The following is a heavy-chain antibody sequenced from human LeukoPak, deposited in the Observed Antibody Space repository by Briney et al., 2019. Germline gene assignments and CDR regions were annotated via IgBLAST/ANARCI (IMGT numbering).Heavy chain of an antibody. CDR2: IRSDGSDK. J-gene: IGHJ4*02. V-gene: IGHV3-30*02. CDR3: ASGGNLGTYFFDY. CDR1: GITFSSYA. Sequence: GGSLRLSCAASGITFSSYANHWVRQAPGKGLEWVAYIRSDGSDKYYVDSVKGRFTISRDNSKNTLYLQMNSLRTEDTAVYYCASGGNLGTYFFDYWGQGTLVTVSS. D-gene: IGHD4-23*01.